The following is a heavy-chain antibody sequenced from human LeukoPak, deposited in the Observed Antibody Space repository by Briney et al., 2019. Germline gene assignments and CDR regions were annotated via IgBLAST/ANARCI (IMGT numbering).Heavy chain of an antibody. CDR3: ARDGLYGDYVGY. CDR2: INPDSGGT. CDR1: GYTFTGYY. Sequence: GASVKVSCKASGYTFTGYYMHWVRQAPGQGLEWMGWINPDSGGTNYAQKFRGRVTMTRDTSISTAYMELSRLRSDDTAVYYCARDGLYGDYVGYWGQGTLVTVSS. D-gene: IGHD4-17*01. J-gene: IGHJ4*02. V-gene: IGHV1-2*02.